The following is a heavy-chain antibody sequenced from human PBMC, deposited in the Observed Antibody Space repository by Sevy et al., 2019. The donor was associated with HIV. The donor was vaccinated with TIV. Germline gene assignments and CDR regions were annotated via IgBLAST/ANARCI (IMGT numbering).Heavy chain of an antibody. CDR3: AKDRSGYGAYFDY. CDR1: GFTFDDYA. D-gene: IGHD3-22*01. V-gene: IGHV3-43D*03. Sequence: GESLKISCAASGFTFDDYAMHWVRQAPGKGLEWVSLISWDGGSTYYADSVKGRFTISRDNSKNSLYLQMNSLRAEDTALYYCAKDRSGYGAYFDYWGQGTLVTVSS. J-gene: IGHJ4*02. CDR2: ISWDGGST.